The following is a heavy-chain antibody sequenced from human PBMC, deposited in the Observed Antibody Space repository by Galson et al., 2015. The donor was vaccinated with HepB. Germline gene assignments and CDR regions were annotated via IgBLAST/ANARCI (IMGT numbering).Heavy chain of an antibody. V-gene: IGHV4-59*01. CDR1: GGSISSYY. J-gene: IGHJ4*02. CDR2: IYYSGST. D-gene: IGHD3-10*01. Sequence: ETLSLTCPVSGGSISSYYWSWIRQPPGKGLEWIGYIYYSGSTNYNPSLKSRVTISVDTSKNQFSLKLSSVTAADTAVYYCARSGFGELFFPFDYWGQGTLVTVSS. CDR3: ARSGFGELFFPFDY.